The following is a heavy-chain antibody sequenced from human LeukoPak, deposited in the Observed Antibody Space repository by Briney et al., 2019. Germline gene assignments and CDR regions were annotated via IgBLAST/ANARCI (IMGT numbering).Heavy chain of an antibody. J-gene: IGHJ4*02. CDR3: ARDSIVGATGLDY. Sequence: GGSLRLSCAASGFIFSSYSMSWVRQAPGKGREWVSVITGSGGKTYYAGSVKGGFTTSKDNPKNTVYLQMSSLRAEDTAAYYCARDSIVGATGLDYWGQGTLVTVSS. CDR1: GFIFSSYS. V-gene: IGHV3-23*01. CDR2: ITGSGGKT. D-gene: IGHD1-26*01.